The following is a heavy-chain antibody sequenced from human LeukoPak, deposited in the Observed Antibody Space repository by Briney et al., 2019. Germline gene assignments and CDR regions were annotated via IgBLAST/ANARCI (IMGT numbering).Heavy chain of an antibody. CDR1: GYTILNYW. J-gene: IGHJ5*02. Sequence: GESLKISCQGSGYTILNYWIGWVRQMPGKGLEWMGIIYPGNSDTRYSPSFQGQVTFSADKSIDTAYLQWNSLQASDTAIYYCARNGAAGTPNRFFNWFDPWGQGTLVTVSS. V-gene: IGHV5-51*01. CDR2: IYPGNSDT. CDR3: ARNGAAGTPNRFFNWFDP. D-gene: IGHD6-13*01.